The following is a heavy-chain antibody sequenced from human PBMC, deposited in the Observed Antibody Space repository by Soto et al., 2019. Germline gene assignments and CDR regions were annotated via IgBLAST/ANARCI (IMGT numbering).Heavy chain of an antibody. J-gene: IGHJ4*02. CDR2: VNAGESV. CDR1: RNSVSRGIYF. D-gene: IGHD2-15*01. Sequence: SETRSVTWTFSRNSVSRGIYFWTWIRQPRGNGREWIGYVNAGESVSYNPSVKSRVTLSIDTYENQFSLKLNYMNAADTAVYYCASQRVLPAKYFFDYWGQGTLVTVSS. V-gene: IGHV4-61*01. CDR3: ASQRVLPAKYFFDY.